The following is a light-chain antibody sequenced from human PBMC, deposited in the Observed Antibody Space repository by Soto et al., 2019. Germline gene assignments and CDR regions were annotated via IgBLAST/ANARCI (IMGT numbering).Light chain of an antibody. CDR2: DAS. CDR3: QQRSNWPRT. J-gene: IGKJ2*01. V-gene: IGKV3-11*01. CDR1: QSVSSY. Sequence: EIVLTQSPATLSSSPGERATLSCRASQSVSSYLAWYQQKPGQAPRLLIYDASNRATGIPARFSGSGSGTDFTLTISRLEPEDFAVYYCQQRSNWPRTFGQGTKLEIE.